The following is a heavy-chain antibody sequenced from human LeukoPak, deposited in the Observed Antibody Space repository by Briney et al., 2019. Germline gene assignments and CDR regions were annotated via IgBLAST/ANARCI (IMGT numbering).Heavy chain of an antibody. V-gene: IGHV4-59*01. CDR2: IYYSGST. CDR1: GVSISSYY. D-gene: IGHD5-12*01. CDR3: ARDRGYSGYDPSYYFDY. Sequence: PSETLSLTCTVSGVSISSYYWSWLRQPPGKGLEWIGYIYYSGSTNYNPSLKSRVTISVDTSKDQFSLKLSSVTAADTAVYYCARDRGYSGYDPSYYFDYWGQGTLVTVSS. J-gene: IGHJ4*02.